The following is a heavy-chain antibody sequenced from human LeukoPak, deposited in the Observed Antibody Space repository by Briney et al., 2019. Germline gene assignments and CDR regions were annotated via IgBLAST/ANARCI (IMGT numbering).Heavy chain of an antibody. D-gene: IGHD5-12*01. CDR1: GFSFSSYG. CDR3: ARGRGYSGYEAYYFDY. V-gene: IGHV3-33*01. CDR2: VWYDGSNR. Sequence: GRSLGLSCEASGFSFSSYGMHWVRQAPGKGLEWVAVVWYDGSNRYYADSVKGRFTISRDNSKNTLYLQMNSLRAEDTAVYYCARGRGYSGYEAYYFDYWGQGTLVTVSS. J-gene: IGHJ4*02.